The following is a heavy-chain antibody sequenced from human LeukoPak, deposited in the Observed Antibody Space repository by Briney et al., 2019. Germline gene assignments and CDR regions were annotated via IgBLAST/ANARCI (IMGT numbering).Heavy chain of an antibody. CDR1: GGSITNYY. Sequence: SETLSLTCTVSGGSITNYYWSSIRQPPGKGLEWIGYLYYSGSTKYNPSLKSRVTISVDTSKNQFSLKLSSVTAADTAVYYCARGRVIGSGAFDIWGQGTILTVSS. CDR2: LYYSGST. J-gene: IGHJ3*02. CDR3: ARGRVIGSGAFDI. D-gene: IGHD2/OR15-2a*01. V-gene: IGHV4-59*01.